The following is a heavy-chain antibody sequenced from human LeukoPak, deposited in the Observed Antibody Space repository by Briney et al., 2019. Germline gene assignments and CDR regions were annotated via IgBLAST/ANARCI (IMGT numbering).Heavy chain of an antibody. CDR3: ARDLRRGYSYGGGV. CDR1: GYTFTGYD. J-gene: IGHJ6*04. D-gene: IGHD5-18*01. Sequence: ASVKVSCKASGYTFTGYDMHWVRQAPGQGLEWMGRINPNSGGTDYAQRFQGRVTMTRDTSISTAYMELSRLRSDDTAVYYCARDLRRGYSYGGGVWGKGTTVTVSS. V-gene: IGHV1-2*06. CDR2: INPNSGGT.